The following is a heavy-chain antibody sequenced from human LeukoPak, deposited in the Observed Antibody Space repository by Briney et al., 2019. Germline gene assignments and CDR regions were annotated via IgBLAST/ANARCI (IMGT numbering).Heavy chain of an antibody. CDR3: ARHKEGAGSYCDY. D-gene: IGHD3-10*01. J-gene: IGHJ4*02. Sequence: PSETLSLTCSVSGDSMSNTVYYWGWIRQPPGNGLEWIGSIYFSGSTYYNPSVKSRVTMSLDTSKNQFSLRLDSVTAADTAVYYCARHKEGAGSYCDYWGQGTQVTVSS. CDR2: IYFSGST. CDR1: GDSMSNTVYY. V-gene: IGHV4-39*01.